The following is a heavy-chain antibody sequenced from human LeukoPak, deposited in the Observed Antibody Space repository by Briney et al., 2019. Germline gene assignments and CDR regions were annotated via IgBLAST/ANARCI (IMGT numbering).Heavy chain of an antibody. CDR1: GGTFSSYA. V-gene: IGHV1-69*13. Sequence: GASVKVSCEASGGTFSSYAISWVRQAPGQGLEWMGGIIPIFGTANYAQKFQGRVTITADESTSTAYMELSSLRSEDTAVYYCAGPPYGDYPPLDAFDIWGQGTMVTVSS. D-gene: IGHD4-17*01. J-gene: IGHJ3*02. CDR2: IIPIFGTA. CDR3: AGPPYGDYPPLDAFDI.